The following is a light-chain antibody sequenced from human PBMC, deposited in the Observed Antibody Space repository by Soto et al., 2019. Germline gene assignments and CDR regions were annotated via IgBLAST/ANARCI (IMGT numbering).Light chain of an antibody. J-gene: IGKJ1*01. CDR1: QSVSSSY. Sequence: EIVLTQSPATLSLSPWERATLSCRASQSVSSSYLAWNQQKAVQAPRLLIYGASSRATGIPDRFSGSGSGTAFTLTIGRLEPEDFAVYYCQQYGSSPRTFGHGTKVDIK. V-gene: IGKV3-20*01. CDR3: QQYGSSPRT. CDR2: GAS.